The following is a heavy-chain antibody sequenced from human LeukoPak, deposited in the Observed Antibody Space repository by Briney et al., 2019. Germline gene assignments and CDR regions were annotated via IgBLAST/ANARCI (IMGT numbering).Heavy chain of an antibody. J-gene: IGHJ6*03. CDR2: ISYSWST. CDR3: ARGRVTSSSWYSTYYYYFYMDV. V-gene: IGHV4-59*01. CDR1: GGSISSYC. Sequence: SETLSLTCTVSGGSISSYCWNWIRQPPGKGLEWIGSISYSWSTNYNPSLESRVTISVDTSKNQISLKVSSVTAADTTVYYCARGRVTSSSWYSTYYYYFYMDVWGKGTTVTVSS. D-gene: IGHD6-13*01.